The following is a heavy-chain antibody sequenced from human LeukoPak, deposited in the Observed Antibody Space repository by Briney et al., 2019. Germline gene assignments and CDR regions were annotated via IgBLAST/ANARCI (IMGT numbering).Heavy chain of an antibody. D-gene: IGHD5-18*01. V-gene: IGHV3-30*18. CDR1: GFTFSSYG. CDR3: PKDGDKDTAMAFDY. J-gene: IGHJ4*02. Sequence: GGSLRLSCAASGFTFSSYGMHWVRQAPGKGLEWVAVISYDGSNKYYADSVKGRFTISRDNSKNTLYLQMNSLRAEDTAVYYCPKDGDKDTAMAFDYWGQGTLVTFSS. CDR2: ISYDGSNK.